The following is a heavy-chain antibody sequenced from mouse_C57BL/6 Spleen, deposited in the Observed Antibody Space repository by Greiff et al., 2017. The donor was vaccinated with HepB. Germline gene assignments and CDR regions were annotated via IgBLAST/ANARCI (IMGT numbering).Heavy chain of an antibody. D-gene: IGHD1-1*01. CDR1: GYTFTSYG. CDR2: IYPRSGNT. J-gene: IGHJ3*01. Sequence: VQLQQSGAELARPGASVKLSCKASGYTFTSYGISWVKQRTGQGLEWIGEIYPRSGNTYYNEKFKGKATLTADKSSSTAYMELRSLTSEDSAVYFCESEDYGSSWFAYWGQGTLVTVSA. CDR3: ESEDYGSSWFAY. V-gene: IGHV1-81*01.